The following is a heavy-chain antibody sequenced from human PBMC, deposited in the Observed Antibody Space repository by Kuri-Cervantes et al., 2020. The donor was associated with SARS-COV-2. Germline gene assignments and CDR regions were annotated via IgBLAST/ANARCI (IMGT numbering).Heavy chain of an antibody. CDR2: ISYDGSNK. V-gene: IGHV3-30-3*01. D-gene: IGHD4-11*01. Sequence: GGSLRLSCAASGFTFSSYAMHWVRQAPGKGLEWVAVISYDGSNKYYADSVKGRFTISRDNSKNTLYLQMNSPRAEDTAVYYCARDAWAQKTTVNWFDPWGQGTLVTVSS. CDR3: ARDAWAQKTTVNWFDP. J-gene: IGHJ5*02. CDR1: GFTFSSYA.